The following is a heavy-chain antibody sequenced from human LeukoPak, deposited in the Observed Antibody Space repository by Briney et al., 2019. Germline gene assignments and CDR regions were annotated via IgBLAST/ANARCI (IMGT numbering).Heavy chain of an antibody. CDR1: GFIFNSYW. CDR2: INQDGSEK. V-gene: IGHV3-7*03. CDR3: AKDMGSSGWYFPFDY. D-gene: IGHD6-19*01. Sequence: GGSLRLSCAASGFIFNSYWMSWVRQAPGKGLEWVANINQDGSEKSYVDSVKGRFTISRDNAKNSLYLQMNSLRAEDMALYYCAKDMGSSGWYFPFDYWGQGTLVTVSS. J-gene: IGHJ4*02.